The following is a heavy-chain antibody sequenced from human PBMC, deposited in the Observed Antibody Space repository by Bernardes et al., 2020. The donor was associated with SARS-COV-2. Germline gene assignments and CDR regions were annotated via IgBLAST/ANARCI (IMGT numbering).Heavy chain of an antibody. CDR1: GFTVSPAA. CDR3: AKEVPANDY. J-gene: IGHJ4*02. V-gene: IGHV3-23*01. Sequence: GSLSPSREVSGFTVSPAAMRWVRPAPGKGLEWVSGISIGGTNTYYADSVMGRFTISGDYSKNTLYLQMNSLSAEDTGIYYCAKEVPANDYWGQGTLVTVSS. D-gene: IGHD2-2*01. CDR2: ISIGGTNT.